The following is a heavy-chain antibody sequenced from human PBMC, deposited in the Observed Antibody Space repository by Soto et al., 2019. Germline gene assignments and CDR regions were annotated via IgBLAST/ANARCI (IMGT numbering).Heavy chain of an antibody. D-gene: IGHD3-9*01. CDR3: AKETGPYGMDV. Sequence: GGSLRLSCAASGFTFDDYAMHWVRQAPGKGLEWVSGISWNSGSIGYADSVKGRFTISRDNAKNSLYLQMNSLRAEDTALYYCAKETGPYGMDVWGQGTTVTVSS. CDR2: ISWNSGSI. J-gene: IGHJ6*02. CDR1: GFTFDDYA. V-gene: IGHV3-9*01.